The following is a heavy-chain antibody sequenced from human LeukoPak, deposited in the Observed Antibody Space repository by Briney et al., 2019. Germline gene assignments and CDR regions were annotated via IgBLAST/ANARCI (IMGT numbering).Heavy chain of an antibody. D-gene: IGHD2-2*01. CDR2: ISAYNANT. CDR1: GYTFTIYG. Sequence: ASVKVSFKSSGYTFTIYGISWVRQAPGQGVERMGWISAYNANTTYAQKLQGRVPLTTATSTSTAYMELRSLRSDDTVVYYCARQAVCSSTSCYARNWFDPWGQGTLVTVSS. CDR3: ARQAVCSSTSCYARNWFDP. V-gene: IGHV1-18*01. J-gene: IGHJ5*02.